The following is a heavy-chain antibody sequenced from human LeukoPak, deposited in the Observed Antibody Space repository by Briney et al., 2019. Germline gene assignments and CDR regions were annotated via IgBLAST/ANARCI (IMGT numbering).Heavy chain of an antibody. CDR1: GFTFSNYG. Sequence: QTGRSLRLSCAASGFTFSNYGMHRVRQAPGKGLEWVAVIWYDGSNKYYADSVKGRFTISRDNSKNTLYLQMNSLRAEDAAVYYCVRVAVAGNLNNWFDPWGQGTLVTVSS. D-gene: IGHD6-19*01. CDR3: VRVAVAGNLNNWFDP. CDR2: IWYDGSNK. V-gene: IGHV3-33*01. J-gene: IGHJ5*02.